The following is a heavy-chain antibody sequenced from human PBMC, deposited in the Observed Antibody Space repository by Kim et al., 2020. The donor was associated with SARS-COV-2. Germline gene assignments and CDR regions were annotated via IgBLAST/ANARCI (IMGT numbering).Heavy chain of an antibody. CDR2: IGTAGDT. Sequence: GGSLRLSCAASGFTFSSYDMHWVRQATGKGLEWVSAIGTAGDTYYPGSVKGRFTISRENAKNSLYLQMNSLRAGDTAVYYCARGRNRDYYDSSGDAFDIWGQGTMVTVSS. D-gene: IGHD3-22*01. CDR3: ARGRNRDYYDSSGDAFDI. CDR1: GFTFSSYD. V-gene: IGHV3-13*01. J-gene: IGHJ3*02.